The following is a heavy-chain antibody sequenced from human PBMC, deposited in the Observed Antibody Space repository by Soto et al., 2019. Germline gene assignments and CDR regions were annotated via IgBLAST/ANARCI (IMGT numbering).Heavy chain of an antibody. V-gene: IGHV4-34*01. Sequence: SETLSLTCAVYGGSFSGYYWSWIRQPPGKGLEWIGEINHSGSTNYNPSLKSRVTISVDTSKNQFSLKLSSVTAADTAVYYCARGRRYDFWSGYYGGDFDYWGQGTLVTVSA. CDR3: ARGRRYDFWSGYYGGDFDY. CDR2: INHSGST. CDR1: GGSFSGYY. J-gene: IGHJ4*02. D-gene: IGHD3-3*01.